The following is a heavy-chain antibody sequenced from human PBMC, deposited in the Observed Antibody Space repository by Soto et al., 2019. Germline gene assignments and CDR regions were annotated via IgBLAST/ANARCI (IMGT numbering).Heavy chain of an antibody. CDR2: IYWDDDN. CDR1: GFSLTSNAVG. D-gene: IGHD6-19*01. J-gene: IGHJ4*02. CDR3: AHGSGWLFDF. V-gene: IGHV2-5*02. Sequence: QITLKESGPPLVKPTQTLTLTCTFSGFSLTSNAVGVGWFRQPPGKALEWLALIYWDDDNHYSPSLKSRLTFTKHTSKNQVVLIMTNMDPVDTATYYCAHGSGWLFDFWGQGTLVTVSS.